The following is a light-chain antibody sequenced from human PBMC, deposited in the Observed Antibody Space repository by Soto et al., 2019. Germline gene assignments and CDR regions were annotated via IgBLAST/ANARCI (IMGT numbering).Light chain of an antibody. J-gene: IGKJ1*01. V-gene: IGKV1-39*01. Sequence: DIQMTQSPSSLSASVGDRVTITCRASQSISRYLNWYQQKPGKAPTLLIYDASSFQSGVTSRFSGSGSGTDFTLTISSLQTEDFAAYYCQQIYSTAWTFGQGTMLEIK. CDR2: DAS. CDR3: QQIYSTAWT. CDR1: QSISRY.